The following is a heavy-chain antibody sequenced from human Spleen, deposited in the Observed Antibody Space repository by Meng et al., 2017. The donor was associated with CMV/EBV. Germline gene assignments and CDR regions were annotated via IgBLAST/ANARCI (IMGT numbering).Heavy chain of an antibody. D-gene: IGHD3-3*01. V-gene: IGHV5-51*01. J-gene: IGHJ6*02. CDR3: ARLALFAGESNALGV. Sequence: GGSLRLSCKGSGYSFSNSWIGWVRQMPGKGLEWMGIIYPGDSDTRYSPSFQGQVTMSADRSISTAYLQWRSLRASDTAIYYCARLALFAGESNALGVWGQGTMVTVSS. CDR1: GYSFSNSW. CDR2: IYPGDSDT.